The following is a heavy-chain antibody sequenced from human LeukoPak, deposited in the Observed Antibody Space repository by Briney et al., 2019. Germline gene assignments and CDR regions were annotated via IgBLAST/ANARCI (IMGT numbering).Heavy chain of an antibody. D-gene: IGHD2-2*01. Sequence: PGGSLRLSCAASGFTFSSYAMSWVRQAPGKGLEWVSAISGSGGSTYYADSVKGRFTISRDNSKNTLYLQMNSLRAEDTAEYYCASRSXSFTXGXFDIWGXGXXXXVS. CDR2: ISGSGGST. CDR3: ASRSXSFTXGXFDI. CDR1: GFTFSSYA. J-gene: IGHJ3*02. V-gene: IGHV3-23*01.